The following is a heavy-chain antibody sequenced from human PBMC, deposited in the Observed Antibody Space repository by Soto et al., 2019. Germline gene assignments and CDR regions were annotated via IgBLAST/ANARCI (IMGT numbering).Heavy chain of an antibody. Sequence: EVQLLESGGGLVQPGGSLRLSCAASGFTFSSYAMSWVRQAPGKGLEWVSAISGSGGSTYYADSVKGRFTISRDNSKNTLYLQMNSLRAEDTAVYYCAKDLIRTRVGWYAVWVVAFDIWGQGTMVTVSS. V-gene: IGHV3-23*01. J-gene: IGHJ3*02. CDR1: GFTFSSYA. CDR3: AKDLIRTRVGWYAVWVVAFDI. D-gene: IGHD2-2*01. CDR2: ISGSGGST.